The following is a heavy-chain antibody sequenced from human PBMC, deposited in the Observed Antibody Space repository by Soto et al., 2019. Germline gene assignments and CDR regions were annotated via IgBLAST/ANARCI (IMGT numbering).Heavy chain of an antibody. J-gene: IGHJ6*02. Sequence: GGSLRLSCAASGFTFSSYGMHWVRQAPGKGLEWVAVISYDGSNKYYADSVKGRFTISRDNSKNTLYLQMNSLRAEDTAVYYCAKDDCSGGSCYSGYYGMDVWGQGTTVTVSS. CDR2: ISYDGSNK. D-gene: IGHD2-15*01. CDR1: GFTFSSYG. CDR3: AKDDCSGGSCYSGYYGMDV. V-gene: IGHV3-30*18.